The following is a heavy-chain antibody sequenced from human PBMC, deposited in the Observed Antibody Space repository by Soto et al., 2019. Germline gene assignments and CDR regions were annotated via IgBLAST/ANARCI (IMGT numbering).Heavy chain of an antibody. Sequence: ASVKVSCKASGYTFTSYAMHWVRQAPGQRLEWMGWINAGSGNTKYSQKFQGRVTITRDTSASTAYMELSSLRSEDTAVYYCARLKGDIVATRYLTKGGTGYYYYYMDVWGKGTTVTVSS. D-gene: IGHD5-12*01. CDR2: INAGSGNT. J-gene: IGHJ6*03. V-gene: IGHV1-3*01. CDR3: ARLKGDIVATRYLTKGGTGYYYYYMDV. CDR1: GYTFTSYA.